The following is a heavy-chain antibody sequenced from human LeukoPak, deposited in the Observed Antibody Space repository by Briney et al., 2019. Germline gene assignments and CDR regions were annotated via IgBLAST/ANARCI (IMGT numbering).Heavy chain of an antibody. Sequence: SGTLALTFPFYGWSFSGFYWSWIPQPPGKGLEWIGEINHSGSTNYNPSLKSRVTISVDTSKNQFSLKLSSVTAADTAVYYCASLYYYGSGSYTRRPYFDYWGQGTLVTVSS. CDR3: ASLYYYGSGSYTRRPYFDY. CDR2: INHSGST. D-gene: IGHD3-10*01. V-gene: IGHV4-34*01. CDR1: GWSFSGFY. J-gene: IGHJ4*02.